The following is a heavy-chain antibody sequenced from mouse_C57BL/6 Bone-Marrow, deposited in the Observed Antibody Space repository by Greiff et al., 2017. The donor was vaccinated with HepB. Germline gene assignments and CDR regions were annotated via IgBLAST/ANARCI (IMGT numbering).Heavy chain of an antibody. V-gene: IGHV14-3*01. Sequence: VQLKESVAELVRPGASVKLSCTASGFNIKNTYMHWVKQRPEQGLEWIGRIDPANGNTKYAPKFQGKATITADTSSNTAYLQLSSLTSEDTAIYYCEGFLRRDAMDYWGQGTSVTVSS. J-gene: IGHJ4*01. CDR3: EGFLRRDAMDY. CDR2: IDPANGNT. D-gene: IGHD2-12*01. CDR1: GFNIKNTY.